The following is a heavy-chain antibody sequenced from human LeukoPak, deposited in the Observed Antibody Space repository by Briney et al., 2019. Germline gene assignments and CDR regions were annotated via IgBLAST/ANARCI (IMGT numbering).Heavy chain of an antibody. CDR1: GGSFSGYY. V-gene: IGHV4-34*01. Sequence: SDTLSLTCAVCGGSFSGYYWLWIRQPPGKGLEWIGEINHSGSTNYNPSLKSRVTISVDTSKNQFSLKLSSVTAADTAVYYCARGGRRITMVRGVKIFDYWGQGTLVTVSS. J-gene: IGHJ4*02. CDR3: ARGGRRITMVRGVKIFDY. D-gene: IGHD3-10*01. CDR2: INHSGST.